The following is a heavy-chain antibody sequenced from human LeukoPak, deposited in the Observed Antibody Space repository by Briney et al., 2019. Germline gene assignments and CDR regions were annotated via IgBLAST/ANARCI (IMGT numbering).Heavy chain of an antibody. V-gene: IGHV1-2*02. J-gene: IGHJ5*02. CDR3: TRDEAVYNSGWKQTNWFDP. CDR2: INPKNGVT. CDR1: GYTFTGYH. D-gene: IGHD6-19*01. Sequence: ASVKVSCKASGYTFTGYHLHWVRQAPGQGLEWMGWINPKNGVTDSPPKFQGRVTMTRDTSINTVYMELRSLIWDDTAVYYCTRDEAVYNSGWKQTNWFDPWGQGTLVAVSS.